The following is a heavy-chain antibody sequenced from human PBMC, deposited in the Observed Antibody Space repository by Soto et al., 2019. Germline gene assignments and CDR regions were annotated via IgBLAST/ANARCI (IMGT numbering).Heavy chain of an antibody. CDR1: GFTLSSYG. CDR2: IWYDGSNK. CDR3: ARGRIAAAGTQRHYYYYYGMDV. Sequence: PRWSLRLSCAASGFTLSSYGMNWVRQAPGKVLEWVAVIWYDGSNKYYADSVKGRFTISRDNSKNTLYLQMNSLRAEDTAVYYCARGRIAAAGTQRHYYYYYGMDVWGQGTTVTVSS. D-gene: IGHD6-13*01. V-gene: IGHV3-33*01. J-gene: IGHJ6*02.